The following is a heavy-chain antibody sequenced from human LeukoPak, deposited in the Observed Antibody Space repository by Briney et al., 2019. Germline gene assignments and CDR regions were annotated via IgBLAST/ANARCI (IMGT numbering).Heavy chain of an antibody. V-gene: IGHV3-9*01. J-gene: IGHJ4*02. CDR2: ISWNSGSI. CDR1: GFTFDDYA. Sequence: GGFLRLSCAASGFTFDDYAMHWVRQAPGKGLEWVSGISWNSGSIGYADSVKGRFTISRDNAKNSLYLQMNSLRAEDTALYYCAKGRSSGWSTFDYWGQGTLVTVSS. CDR3: AKGRSSGWSTFDY. D-gene: IGHD6-19*01.